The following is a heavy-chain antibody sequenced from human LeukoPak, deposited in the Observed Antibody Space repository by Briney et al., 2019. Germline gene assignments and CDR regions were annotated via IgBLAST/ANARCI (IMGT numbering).Heavy chain of an antibody. Sequence: ASVKVSCKASGYTFTDYYMHWVRQAPGQGLEWMGWINPNSGDLSSAQEFQGRVTMTKDTSLSTAYMELSSLRSDDMAVYYCARGPPSIGVVPSALDYWGQGTLVTVSS. CDR3: ARGPPSIGVVPSALDY. V-gene: IGHV1-2*02. CDR2: INPNSGDL. D-gene: IGHD2-2*01. J-gene: IGHJ4*02. CDR1: GYTFTDYY.